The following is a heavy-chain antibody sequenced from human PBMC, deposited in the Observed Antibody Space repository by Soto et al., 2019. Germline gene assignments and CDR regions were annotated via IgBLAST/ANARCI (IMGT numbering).Heavy chain of an antibody. CDR3: AREGGGNYYDSSGYDY. J-gene: IGHJ4*02. CDR1: GGSISSGGYY. CDR2: IYYSGST. D-gene: IGHD3-22*01. Sequence: QVQLQESGPGLVKPSQTLSLTCTVSGGSISSGGYYWSWIRQHPGKGLEWIGYIYYSGSTYYNPSLKGRVTRSVDTAKNQVSLKLSSVTAADTAVYYCAREGGGNYYDSSGYDYWGQGTLVTVSS. V-gene: IGHV4-31*03.